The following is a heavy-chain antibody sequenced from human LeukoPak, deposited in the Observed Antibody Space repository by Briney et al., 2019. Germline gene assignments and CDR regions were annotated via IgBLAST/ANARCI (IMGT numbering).Heavy chain of an antibody. J-gene: IGHJ4*02. D-gene: IGHD3-22*01. V-gene: IGHV3-23*01. Sequence: PGGSLRLSCVASGFTFSSYAMSWVRQAAGKGLEWGSSTSSSGETTYYADSVTGRFTISRDNSRNTLYLQMNSLRAEDTAVYYCANDRPNYCGTNGHYYRRDGDCWGQGTLVTVSS. CDR1: GFTFSSYA. CDR3: ANDRPNYCGTNGHYYRRDGDC. CDR2: TSSSGETT.